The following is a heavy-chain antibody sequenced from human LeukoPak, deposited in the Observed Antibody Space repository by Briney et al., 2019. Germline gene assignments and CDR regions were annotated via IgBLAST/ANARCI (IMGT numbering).Heavy chain of an antibody. CDR1: GLTFSSYW. V-gene: IGHV3-74*01. CDR3: ARDRRRGHYGDPDNWFDP. J-gene: IGHJ5*02. CDR2: INSDGSST. D-gene: IGHD4-17*01. Sequence: GGSLRLSCAASGLTFSSYWMHWVRQAPGKGLVWVSRINSDGSSTSYADSVKGRFTISRDNAKNTLYLQMNSLRAEDTAVYYRARDRRRGHYGDPDNWFDPWGQGTLVTVSS.